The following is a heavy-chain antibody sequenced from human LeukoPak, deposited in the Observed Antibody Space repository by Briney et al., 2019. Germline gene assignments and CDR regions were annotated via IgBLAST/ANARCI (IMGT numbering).Heavy chain of an antibody. CDR1: GGTFSSYA. V-gene: IGHV1-69*13. Sequence: SVKVSCKASGGTFSSYAISWVRQAPGQGLEWMGGIIPIFGTANYAQKFQGRVTITADESTSTAYMELSSLRSEDTAVYYCARDNCSGGSCTFDYWGQGTLVTVSS. CDR2: IIPIFGTA. D-gene: IGHD2-15*01. CDR3: ARDNCSGGSCTFDY. J-gene: IGHJ4*02.